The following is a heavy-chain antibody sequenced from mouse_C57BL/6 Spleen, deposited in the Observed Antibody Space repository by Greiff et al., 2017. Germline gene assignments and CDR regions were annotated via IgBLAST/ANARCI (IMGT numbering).Heavy chain of an antibody. J-gene: IGHJ1*03. CDR2: ISYDGSN. CDR3: ARQLNDYDFDWYFDV. Sequence: EVKLEESGPGLVKPSQSLSLTCSVTGYSITSGYYWTWIRQFPGNKLEWMGYISYDGSNNYNPSLKNRISITRDTSKNQFFLKLNSVTTEDTATYYCARQLNDYDFDWYFDVWGTGTTVTVSS. D-gene: IGHD2-4*01. V-gene: IGHV3-6*01. CDR1: GYSITSGYY.